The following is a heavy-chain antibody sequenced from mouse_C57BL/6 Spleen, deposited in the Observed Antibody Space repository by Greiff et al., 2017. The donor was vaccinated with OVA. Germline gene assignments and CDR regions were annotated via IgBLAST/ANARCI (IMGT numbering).Heavy chain of an antibody. CDR3: GRHESSYWYFDV. D-gene: IGHD1-1*01. CDR1: GFSFNTYA. J-gene: IGHJ1*03. V-gene: IGHV10-1*01. Sequence: EVKLVESGGGLVQPKGSLKLSCAASGFSFNTYAMNWVRQAPGKGLEWVARIRSKSNNYATYYADSVKDRFTISRDDSESMLYLQMNNLKTEDTAMYYCGRHESSYWYFDVWGTGTTVTVSS. CDR2: IRSKSNNYAT.